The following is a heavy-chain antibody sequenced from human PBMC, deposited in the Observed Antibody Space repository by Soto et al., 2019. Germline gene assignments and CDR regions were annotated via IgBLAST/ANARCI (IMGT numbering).Heavy chain of an antibody. D-gene: IGHD2-15*01. V-gene: IGHV4-31*02. CDR2: IYYSGST. CDR3: AITLSGCICGCCCLCYYYYYMVV. CDR1: AGMPSSSGDL. Sequence: PQALRVTRTVSAGMPSSSGDLVCYLLHHPEKGLEWIWYIYYSGSTYYNPSLKSRVNISVDTSKNQVSLKLSSVTAVVTAVYYCAITLSGCICGCCCLCYYYYYMVVSCTGTSV. J-gene: IGHJ6*03.